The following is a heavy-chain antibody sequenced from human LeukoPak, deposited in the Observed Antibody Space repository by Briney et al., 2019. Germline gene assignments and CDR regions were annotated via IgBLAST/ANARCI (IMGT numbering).Heavy chain of an antibody. CDR3: ARSIAVAGTSHNYYYYYYMDV. Sequence: SETLSLTCTVSGGSISSYYWSWIRQPPGKGLEWIGYIYYSGSTNYNPSLKSRVTISVETSKNQFSLKLSSVTAADTAVYYCARSIAVAGTSHNYYYYYYMDVWGKGTTVTVSS. V-gene: IGHV4-59*01. CDR1: GGSISSYY. CDR2: IYYSGST. D-gene: IGHD6-19*01. J-gene: IGHJ6*03.